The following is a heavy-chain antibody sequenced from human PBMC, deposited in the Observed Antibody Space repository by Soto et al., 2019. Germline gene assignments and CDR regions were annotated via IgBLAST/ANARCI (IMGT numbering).Heavy chain of an antibody. J-gene: IGHJ4*02. V-gene: IGHV3-30-3*01. D-gene: IGHD3-22*01. CDR3: ASTLHYYDSSGYYPPPDY. CDR1: GFTFSSYA. Sequence: QVQLVESGGGVVQPGRSLRLSCAASGFTFSSYAMHWVRQAPGKGLEWVAVISYDGSNKYYADSVKGRFTISRDNSKNTLYLQMNSLRAEDTAVYYCASTLHYYDSSGYYPPPDYWGQGTLVTVSS. CDR2: ISYDGSNK.